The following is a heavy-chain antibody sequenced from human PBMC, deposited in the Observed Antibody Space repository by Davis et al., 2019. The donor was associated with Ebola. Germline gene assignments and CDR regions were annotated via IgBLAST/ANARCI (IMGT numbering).Heavy chain of an antibody. CDR1: GGSFSGYY. V-gene: IGHV4-34*01. D-gene: IGHD6-19*01. J-gene: IGHJ4*02. CDR2: INHSGST. CDR3: ARTTRDSGWFLDY. Sequence: MPSETLSLTCAVYGGSFSGYYWSWIRQPPGKGLEWIGEINHSGSTNYNPSLKSRVTLSVDTSKNQFSLKLTSVTAADTAAYYCARTTRDSGWFLDYWGQRILVTVSS.